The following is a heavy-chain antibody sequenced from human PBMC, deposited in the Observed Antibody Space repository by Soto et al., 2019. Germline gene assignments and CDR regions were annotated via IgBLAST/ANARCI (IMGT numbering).Heavy chain of an antibody. Sequence: WGSLRLSCAAAGCTCRIYSRRWVRQSPGKGLEWVAVMWYDGTNKYYGESVKGRFTISRDNSENTLYLQMNSLRVEDTAVYYCARHATFATKGGVFDIRAHATLVTVS. V-gene: IGHV3-33*01. CDR1: GCTCRIYS. J-gene: IGHJ3*02. CDR2: MWYDGTNK. CDR3: ARHATFATKGGVFDI. D-gene: IGHD2-15*01.